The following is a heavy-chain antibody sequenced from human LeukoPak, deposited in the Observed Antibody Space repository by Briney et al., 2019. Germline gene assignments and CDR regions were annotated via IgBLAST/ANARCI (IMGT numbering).Heavy chain of an antibody. CDR3: AKAPAMIVVVKFDY. CDR2: ISGSGGST. Sequence: GGSLRLSCAASGFTFSSYAMSWVRQAPGKGLEWVSAISGSGGSTYYADSVKGRFTISRDNSKNTLYLQMDSLRAEDTAVYYCAKAPAMIVVVKFDYWGQGTLVTVSS. CDR1: GFTFSSYA. J-gene: IGHJ4*02. D-gene: IGHD3-22*01. V-gene: IGHV3-23*01.